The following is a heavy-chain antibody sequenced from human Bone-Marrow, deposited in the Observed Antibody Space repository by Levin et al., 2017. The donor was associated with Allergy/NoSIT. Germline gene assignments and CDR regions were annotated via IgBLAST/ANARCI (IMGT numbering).Heavy chain of an antibody. CDR3: ASYRYGGFDY. Sequence: SETLSLTCTVSGVSISSGDWWIWVRQSPDRGLEWLGEVFHSGSTKYNPSLESRITMTADRSKNQFSLKMTSVTAADTAVYYCASYRYGGFDYWGQGTRVAVSA. CDR1: GVSISSGDW. CDR2: VFHSGST. D-gene: IGHD5-18*01. J-gene: IGHJ4*02. V-gene: IGHV4-4*02.